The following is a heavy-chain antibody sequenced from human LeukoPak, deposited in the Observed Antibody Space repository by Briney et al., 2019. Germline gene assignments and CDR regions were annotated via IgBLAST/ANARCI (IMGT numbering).Heavy chain of an antibody. V-gene: IGHV3-15*01. CDR3: THRDRIAVADTDY. D-gene: IGHD6-19*01. CDR2: IKTKTDGGTT. Sequence: PGGSLRLSCAASGFSFNNAWMSWVRQAPGKGLEWVGRIKTKTDGGTTDYAAPVKGRFTISRDDSKNTLYLHMNSLKTEDTAVYYCTHRDRIAVADTDYWGQGTLVTVSS. CDR1: GFSFNNAW. J-gene: IGHJ4*02.